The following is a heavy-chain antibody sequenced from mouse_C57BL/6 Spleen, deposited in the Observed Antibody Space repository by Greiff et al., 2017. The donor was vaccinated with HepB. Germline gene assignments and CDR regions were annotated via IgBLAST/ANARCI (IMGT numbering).Heavy chain of an antibody. V-gene: IGHV1-22*01. Sequence: VQLKESGPELVKPGASVKMSCKASGYTFTDYNMHWVKQSHGKSLEWIGYINPNNGGTSYNQKFKGKATLTVNKSSSTAYMELRSLTSEDSAVYYCASYDYDVWYFDVWGTGTTVTVSS. CDR1: GYTFTDYN. CDR2: INPNNGGT. J-gene: IGHJ1*03. CDR3: ASYDYDVWYFDV. D-gene: IGHD2-4*01.